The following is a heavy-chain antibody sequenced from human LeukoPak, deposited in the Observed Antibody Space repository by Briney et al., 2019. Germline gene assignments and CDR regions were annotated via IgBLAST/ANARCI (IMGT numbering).Heavy chain of an antibody. D-gene: IGHD2/OR15-2a*01. CDR1: GFTFSSYA. Sequence: PGGSLRLSCAASGFTFSSYAMHWVRQAPGKGLEWEAVISYDGSNKYYADSVKGRFTISRDNSKNTLYLQMNSLRAEDTAVYYCASGLNSGFDYWGHGTLVTVSS. V-gene: IGHV3-30*04. CDR2: ISYDGSNK. CDR3: ASGLNSGFDY. J-gene: IGHJ4*01.